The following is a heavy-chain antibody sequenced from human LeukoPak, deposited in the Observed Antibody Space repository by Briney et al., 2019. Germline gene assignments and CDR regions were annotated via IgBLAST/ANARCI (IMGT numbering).Heavy chain of an antibody. J-gene: IGHJ4*02. CDR2: INPNSGGT. V-gene: IGHV1-2*02. CDR1: GYTFTGYY. D-gene: IGHD3-3*01. Sequence: GASVKVSCKASGYTFTGYYMHWVRQAPGQGREWMGWINPNSGGTNYAQKFQGRVTMTRDTSISTAYMELSRLRSDDTAVYYCARDGLAGDFGVVIDYWGQGTLVTVSS. CDR3: ARDGLAGDFGVVIDY.